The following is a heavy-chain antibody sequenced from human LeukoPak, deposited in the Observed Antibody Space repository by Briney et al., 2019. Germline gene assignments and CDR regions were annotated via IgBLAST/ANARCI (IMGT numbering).Heavy chain of an antibody. CDR2: IYPGDSDT. V-gene: IGHV5-51*01. D-gene: IGHD4-17*01. Sequence: GESLKISCKGSGYSFTSYWIGWVRQMPGKGLEWMGIIYPGDSDTRYSPSFQGQVTISADKSISTAYLQWSSLKASDTAMYYCARHRRPTTVTTGYYYYGMDVWGQGTTVTVSS. J-gene: IGHJ6*02. CDR3: ARHRRPTTVTTGYYYYGMDV. CDR1: GYSFTSYW.